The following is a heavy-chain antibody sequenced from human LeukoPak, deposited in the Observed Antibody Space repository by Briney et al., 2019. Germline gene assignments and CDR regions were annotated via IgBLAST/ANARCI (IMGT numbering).Heavy chain of an antibody. V-gene: IGHV3-23*01. Sequence: GGSLRLSCVASGFTFGNYAMNWVRQAPGKGLEWVSGVSGGGSSTYYADSVKGRFTISRDNSKNMLYLQMNSLRAEDTAVYYCAKGGYSGYVDYWGQGTLVTVSS. CDR1: GFTFGNYA. D-gene: IGHD5-12*01. CDR2: VSGGGSST. J-gene: IGHJ4*02. CDR3: AKGGYSGYVDY.